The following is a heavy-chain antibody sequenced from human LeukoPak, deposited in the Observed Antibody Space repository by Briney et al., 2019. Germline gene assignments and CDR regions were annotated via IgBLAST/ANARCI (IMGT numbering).Heavy chain of an antibody. Sequence: SGTLSLTCAVYGVSFSSGNWWTWVRQPPGKGLEWIGETHRSGDTKYNPSLNSRVTISMDNSKDQLSLNLISVTAADTAMYYCATRDQSRTFMVPLDSWGQGTLVTVSS. CDR2: THRSGDT. J-gene: IGHJ4*02. D-gene: IGHD3-10*01. CDR3: ATRDQSRTFMVPLDS. V-gene: IGHV4-4*02. CDR1: GVSFSSGNW.